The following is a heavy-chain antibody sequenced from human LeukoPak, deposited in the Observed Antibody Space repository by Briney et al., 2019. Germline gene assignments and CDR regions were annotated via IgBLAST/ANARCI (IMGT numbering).Heavy chain of an antibody. CDR1: GYTFTSYG. Sequence: ASVKVSCKAYGYTFTSYGFNWVRQAPGQGLEWMGGISAYTGATDYAQKLQGRLTMTTDTSTSTAYTEVRSLRSDDTAVYYCARNQPDSRGWYRGGDRWGQGTQVTVSS. J-gene: IGHJ5*02. D-gene: IGHD6-19*01. V-gene: IGHV1-18*01. CDR2: ISAYTGAT. CDR3: ARNQPDSRGWYRGGDR.